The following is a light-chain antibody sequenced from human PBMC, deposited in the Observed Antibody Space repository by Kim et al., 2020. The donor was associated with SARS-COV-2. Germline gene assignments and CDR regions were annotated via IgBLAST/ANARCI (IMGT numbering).Light chain of an antibody. CDR3: QSYDSSNRV. CDR2: EDN. Sequence: GKTVTISGTRSSGSIASNYVQWYQQRPGRAPTTVIYEDNQRPSGVPDRFSGSIDSSSNSASLTISGLKTEDEADYSCQSYDSSNRVFGTGTKVTVL. J-gene: IGLJ1*01. CDR1: SGSIASNY. V-gene: IGLV6-57*03.